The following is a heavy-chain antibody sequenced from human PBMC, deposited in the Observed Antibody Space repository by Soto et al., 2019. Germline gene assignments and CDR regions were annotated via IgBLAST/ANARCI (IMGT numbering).Heavy chain of an antibody. CDR3: ASYEADILTGDYYYYGMDV. CDR2: INAGNGNT. J-gene: IGHJ6*02. CDR1: GYTFTSYA. V-gene: IGHV1-3*01. Sequence: ASVKVSCKASGYTFTSYAMHWVRQAPGQGLEWMGWINAGNGNTKYSQKFQGRVTITRDTSVSTAYMELSSLRSEDTAVYYCASYEADILTGDYYYYGMDVWGQGTTVTVSS. D-gene: IGHD3-9*01.